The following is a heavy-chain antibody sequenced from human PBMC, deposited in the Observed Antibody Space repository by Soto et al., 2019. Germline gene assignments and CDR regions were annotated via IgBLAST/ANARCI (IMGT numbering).Heavy chain of an antibody. CDR1: GFTFSDYY. V-gene: IGHV3-11*01. D-gene: IGHD5-12*01. CDR3: ARVHYSGYDLDY. Sequence: GGSLRLCCAASGFTFSDYYMSWIRQAPGKGLEWVSYISSSGSTIYYADSVKGRFTISRDNAKNSLYLQMNSLRAEDTAVYYCARVHYSGYDLDYWGQGTLVTVSS. CDR2: ISSSGSTI. J-gene: IGHJ4*02.